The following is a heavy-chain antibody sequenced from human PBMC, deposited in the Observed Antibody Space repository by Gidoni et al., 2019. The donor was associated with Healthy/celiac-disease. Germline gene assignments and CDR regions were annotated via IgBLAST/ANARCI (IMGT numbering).Heavy chain of an antibody. J-gene: IGHJ6*02. D-gene: IGHD1-26*01. CDR1: GYTFTRYG. CDR2: ISAYNGNT. V-gene: IGHV1-18*01. CDR3: AVGATTGGYYYYGMDV. Sequence: QVQLVQSGAEVKKPGASVTVSCKASGYTFTRYGISWVRQAQGQGLEWMGWISAYNGNTNDAQKLQGRVTRTTDTSTSTAYRELRSLRSDDTAVYYCAVGATTGGYYYYGMDVWGQGTTVTVSS.